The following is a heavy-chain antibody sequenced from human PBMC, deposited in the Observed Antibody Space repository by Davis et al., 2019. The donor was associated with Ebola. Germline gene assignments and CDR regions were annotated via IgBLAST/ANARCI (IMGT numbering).Heavy chain of an antibody. Sequence: SETLSLTCIVSGVSISNYYWSWIRQPAGKGLEWIGRIYTSGSTNYNPSLRSRVTMSVDTSKNQFSLNLTSVTAADTAVYYCARLSGRYMDVWGKGTTVTVSS. CDR3: ARLSGRYMDV. CDR2: IYTSGST. J-gene: IGHJ6*03. CDR1: GVSISNYY. V-gene: IGHV4-4*07. D-gene: IGHD3-10*01.